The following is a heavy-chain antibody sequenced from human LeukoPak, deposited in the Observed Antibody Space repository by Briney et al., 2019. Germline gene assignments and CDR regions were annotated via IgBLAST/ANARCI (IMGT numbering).Heavy chain of an antibody. CDR3: ARIYAGGYYDD. V-gene: IGHV3-7*01. J-gene: IGHJ4*02. CDR2: IKPDGGEK. D-gene: IGHD3-3*01. Sequence: GGSLRLSCVGSGFTFSFSDYWMTWVRQAPGKGLEWVANIKPDGGEKNYVDSVKGRFTISRDNAKNSLYLQMNSLRAEETAVYYCARIYAGGYYDDWGQGPLVTVSS. CDR1: GFTFSFSDYW.